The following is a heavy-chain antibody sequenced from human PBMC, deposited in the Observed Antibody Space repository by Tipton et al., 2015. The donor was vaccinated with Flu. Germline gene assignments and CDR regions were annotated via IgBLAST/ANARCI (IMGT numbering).Heavy chain of an antibody. CDR1: GDSISSYY. Sequence: TLSLTCTVSGDSISSYYWSWIRQPAGKGLEWLGRIYTSGTTNYDPSLKSRVTISLDTSKNQISLKMSSVTAADTAVYYCQFKWGTSVIWGQGTMVTVSS. CDR3: QFKWGTSVI. D-gene: IGHD3-16*01. J-gene: IGHJ3*02. CDR2: IYTSGTT. V-gene: IGHV4-4*07.